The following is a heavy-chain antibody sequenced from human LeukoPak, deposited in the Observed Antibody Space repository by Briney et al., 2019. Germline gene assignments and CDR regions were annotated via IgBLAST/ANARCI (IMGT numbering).Heavy chain of an antibody. J-gene: IGHJ3*02. CDR3: ATYSHCSSTSCYLRGSSWYAAFDI. V-gene: IGHV1-24*01. Sequence: ASVKVSCKVSGYTLTELSMHWVRQAPGKGLEWMGGFDPEDGETIYAQKFQGRVTMTEDTSTDTAYVVLSSLRSEDTAVYYCATYSHCSSTSCYLRGSSWYAAFDIWGQGTMVTVSS. CDR1: GYTLTELS. D-gene: IGHD2-2*01. CDR2: FDPEDGET.